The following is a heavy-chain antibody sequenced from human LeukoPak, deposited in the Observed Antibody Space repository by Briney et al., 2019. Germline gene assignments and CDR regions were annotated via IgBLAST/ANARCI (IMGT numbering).Heavy chain of an antibody. CDR2: INHSGST. J-gene: IGHJ6*02. CDR3: ARSPLPRYCSGGSCYSAFEDYYGMDV. D-gene: IGHD2-15*01. CDR1: GGSFSGYY. Sequence: PSETLSLTCAVYGGSFSGYYWSWIRQPPGKGLEWIGEINHSGSTNCNPSLKSRVTISVDTSKNQFPLKLSSVTAADTAVYYCARSPLPRYCSGGSCYSAFEDYYGMDVWGQGTTVTVSS. V-gene: IGHV4-34*01.